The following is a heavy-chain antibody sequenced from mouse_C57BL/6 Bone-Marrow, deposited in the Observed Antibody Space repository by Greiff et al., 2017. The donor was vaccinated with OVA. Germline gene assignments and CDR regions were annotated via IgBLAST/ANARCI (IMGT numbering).Heavy chain of an antibody. CDR3: ARSSIYYDYDGAWFAY. CDR2: IDPSDSYT. J-gene: IGHJ3*01. D-gene: IGHD2-4*01. V-gene: IGHV1-69*01. CDR1: GYTFTSYW. Sequence: HVQLQQPGAELVMPGASVKLSCKASGYTFTSYWMHWVKQRPGQGLEWIGEIDPSDSYTNYNQKFKGKSTLTVDKSSSTAYMQLSSLTSEDSAVYYCARSSIYYDYDGAWFAYWGQGTLVTVSA.